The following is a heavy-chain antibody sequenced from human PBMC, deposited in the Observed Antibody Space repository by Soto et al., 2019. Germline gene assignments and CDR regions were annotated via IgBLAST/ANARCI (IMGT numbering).Heavy chain of an antibody. D-gene: IGHD2-15*01. J-gene: IGHJ6*02. Sequence: QVQLQESGPGLVRPSETLSLTCTVSGGSVSSGSYYWSWIRQPPGKGLEWIGYIYYSGSTNYNPSLKSRVTISVDTSKNQFSLKLSSVTAADTAVYYCARDVVDPYGMDVWGQGTTVTVSS. CDR2: IYYSGST. V-gene: IGHV4-61*01. CDR1: GGSVSSGSYY. CDR3: ARDVVDPYGMDV.